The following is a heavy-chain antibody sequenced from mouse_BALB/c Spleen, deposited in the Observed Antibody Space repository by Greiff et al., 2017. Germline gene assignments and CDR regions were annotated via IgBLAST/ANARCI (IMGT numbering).Heavy chain of an antibody. V-gene: IGHV1-54*01. CDR1: GYAFTNYL. J-gene: IGHJ4*01. CDR3: ARFDYDEGYAMDY. CDR2: INPGSGGT. Sequence: QVQLKQSGAELVRPGTSVKVSCKASGYAFTNYLIEWVKQRPGQGLEWIGVINPGSGGTNYNEKFKGKATLTADKSSSTAYMQLSSLTSDDSAVYFCARFDYDEGYAMDYWGQRTSVTVSS. D-gene: IGHD2-4*01.